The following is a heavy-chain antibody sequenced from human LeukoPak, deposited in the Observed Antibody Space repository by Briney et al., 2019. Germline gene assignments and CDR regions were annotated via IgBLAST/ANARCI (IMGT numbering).Heavy chain of an antibody. Sequence: PGGSLRLSCAASGFTFSSYSMNWVRQAPGKGLEWVSYISSSSSTIYFADSVKGRFTISRDNAKNSLYLQMNSLRDEDTAVYYCASAPYGGYSPYYWGQGTLVTVSS. D-gene: IGHD4-23*01. CDR2: ISSSSSTI. J-gene: IGHJ4*02. CDR1: GFTFSSYS. CDR3: ASAPYGGYSPYY. V-gene: IGHV3-48*02.